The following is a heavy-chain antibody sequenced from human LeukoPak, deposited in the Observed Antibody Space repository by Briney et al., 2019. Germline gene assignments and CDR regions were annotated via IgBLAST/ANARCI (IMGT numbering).Heavy chain of an antibody. CDR2: IFYSGRT. Sequence: PSETLSLTCTVSGYSITSGFHWGWIRQPPGKGLEWIGTIFYSGRTYYNPSLQSRVAISQDTSKNQFSLRLISVTAADTAVYYCARYAAGSPPEFWGQGNLVIVSS. J-gene: IGHJ4*02. D-gene: IGHD6-19*01. CDR3: ARYAAGSPPEF. V-gene: IGHV4-38-2*02. CDR1: GYSITSGFH.